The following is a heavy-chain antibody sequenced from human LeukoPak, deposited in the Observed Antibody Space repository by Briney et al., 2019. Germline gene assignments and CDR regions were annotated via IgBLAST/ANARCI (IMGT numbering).Heavy chain of an antibody. CDR1: GFTFTRGG. CDR3: AKGQQIDY. CDR2: ISFDGSHK. D-gene: IGHD6-13*01. Sequence: GRSLRLSCAASGFTFTRGGLHWVCQAPGKGLEWVAVISFDGSHKYYGASVTGRFTISRDNSKNTLYLQMDSLRAEDTAVYYCAKGQQIDYWGQGTLVTVSS. V-gene: IGHV3-30*18. J-gene: IGHJ4*02.